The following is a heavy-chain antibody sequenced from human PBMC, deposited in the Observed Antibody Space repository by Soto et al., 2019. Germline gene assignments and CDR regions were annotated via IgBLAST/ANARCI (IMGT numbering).Heavy chain of an antibody. Sequence: ASVKVSCKASGYTFTSYGISWVRQAPGQGLEWMGWISAYNGNTNYAQKLQGRVTMTTDTSTSTAYMELRSLRSDDTAVYYCARRTDNYDFWSGYYVSHYYYYGMDVWGQGTTVTVSS. CDR1: GYTFTSYG. CDR3: ARRTDNYDFWSGYYVSHYYYYGMDV. D-gene: IGHD3-3*01. V-gene: IGHV1-18*01. CDR2: ISAYNGNT. J-gene: IGHJ6*02.